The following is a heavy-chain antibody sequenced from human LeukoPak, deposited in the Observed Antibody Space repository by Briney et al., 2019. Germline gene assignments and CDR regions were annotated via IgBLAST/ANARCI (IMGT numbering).Heavy chain of an antibody. J-gene: IGHJ3*02. Sequence: SSETLSLTCAVYGGSFSGYYWSWIRQPPGKGLEWIGEINHSGSTNYNPSLKSRVTISVDTSKNQFSLKLSSVTAADTAVYYCARHPNYYGSGSYYFSRAFDIWGQGTMVTVSS. CDR1: GGSFSGYY. V-gene: IGHV4-34*01. CDR2: INHSGST. CDR3: ARHPNYYGSGSYYFSRAFDI. D-gene: IGHD3-10*01.